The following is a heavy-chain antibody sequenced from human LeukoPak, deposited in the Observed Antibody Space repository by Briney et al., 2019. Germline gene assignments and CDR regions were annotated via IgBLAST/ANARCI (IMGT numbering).Heavy chain of an antibody. J-gene: IGHJ3*02. Sequence: PGGSLRLSCAASGFTFDDYGMSWVRQAPGKGLEWVSGINWNGGSTGYADSVKGRFTISRDNDKNSLYLQMNSLRAEDTALYYCARRDIVVVPAAIFGAFDIWGQGTMVTVPS. CDR2: INWNGGST. D-gene: IGHD2-2*02. V-gene: IGHV3-20*04. CDR1: GFTFDDYG. CDR3: ARRDIVVVPAAIFGAFDI.